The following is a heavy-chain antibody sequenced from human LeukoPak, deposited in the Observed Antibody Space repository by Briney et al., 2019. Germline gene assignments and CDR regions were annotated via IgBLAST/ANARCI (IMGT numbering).Heavy chain of an antibody. J-gene: IGHJ1*01. D-gene: IGHD5-12*01. CDR1: GFTFNNYA. V-gene: IGHV3-23*01. CDR3: AKDLTQSGYGNGEFQY. CDR2: ISGSGGST. Sequence: TGGSLRLSCAASGFTFNNYAMSWVRQAPGKGLEWVSVISGSGGSTYYADSVKGRFTISRDNSKNTLSLQMNSLRAEDTAVYYCAKDLTQSGYGNGEFQYWGQGTLVTVSS.